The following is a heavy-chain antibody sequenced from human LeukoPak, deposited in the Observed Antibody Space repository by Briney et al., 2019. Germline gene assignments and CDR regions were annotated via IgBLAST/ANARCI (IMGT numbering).Heavy chain of an antibody. CDR1: GGSISSYY. CDR3: ARRFLSCSGGSCYYNAFDI. D-gene: IGHD2-15*01. CDR2: IYYSGST. V-gene: IGHV4-59*08. J-gene: IGHJ3*02. Sequence: SETLSLTCTVSGGSISSYYWSWIRQPPGKGLEWIGYIYYSGSTNYNPSLKSRATISVDTSKNQFSLKLSSVTAADTAVYYCARRFLSCSGGSCYYNAFDIWGQGTMVTVSS.